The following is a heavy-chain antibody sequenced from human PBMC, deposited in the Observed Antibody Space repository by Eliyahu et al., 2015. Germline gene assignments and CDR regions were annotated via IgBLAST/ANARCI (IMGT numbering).Heavy chain of an antibody. D-gene: IGHD4-17*01. J-gene: IGHJ4*02. Sequence: EVQLVESGGGLVKPGGSLRLSXAAXGFTFXXYSMNWVRQAPGKGLGWVSSISSSSSYIYYADSVKGRFTISRDNAKNSLYLQMNSLRAEDTAVYYCARDSSLDYGDGGDFDYWGQGTLVTVSS. V-gene: IGHV3-21*01. CDR2: ISSSSSYI. CDR1: GFTFXXYS. CDR3: ARDSSLDYGDGGDFDY.